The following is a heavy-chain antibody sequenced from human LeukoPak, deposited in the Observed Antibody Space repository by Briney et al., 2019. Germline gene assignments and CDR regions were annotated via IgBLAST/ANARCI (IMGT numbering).Heavy chain of an antibody. CDR3: ARDGGVGANKVDY. CDR1: GGSITSLC. CDR2: VCYSGST. J-gene: IGHJ4*02. V-gene: IGHV4-59*11. D-gene: IGHD3-16*01. Sequence: SETLSLTCTISGGSITSLCWSWIRQPPGKGLEWIAYVCYSGSTNYNPSLKSRVTISADTSKNQFSLKLFSVTAADTAVYYCARDGGVGANKVDYWGQGTLITVSS.